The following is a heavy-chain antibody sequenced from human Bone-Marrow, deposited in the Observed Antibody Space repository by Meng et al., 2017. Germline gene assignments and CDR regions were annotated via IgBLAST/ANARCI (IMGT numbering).Heavy chain of an antibody. CDR3: ARDLGTNSPYTITLYYYHGMDV. CDR1: GFTFSDYY. J-gene: IGHJ6*02. CDR2: ISSSGSTI. D-gene: IGHD3-16*01. V-gene: IGHV3-11*04. Sequence: GESLKISCAASGFTFSDYYMSWIRQAPGKGLEWVSYISSSGSTIYYADSVKGRFTISRDNAKNSLYLQMNSLRAEDTAVYYCARDLGTNSPYTITLYYYHGMDVWGQGTTVTVSS.